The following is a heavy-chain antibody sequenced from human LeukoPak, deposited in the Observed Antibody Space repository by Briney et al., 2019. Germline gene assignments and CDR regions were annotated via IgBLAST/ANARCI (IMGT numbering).Heavy chain of an antibody. CDR1: GYTFTGYF. CDR3: AKDLVVGATTDY. J-gene: IGHJ4*02. Sequence: ASVKVSCKASGYTFTGYFIHWVRQAPGQGLEWMGWINPNSGGTNYAQKFQGRVTMTRDTSISTAYMELSRLRSDDTAVYYCAKDLVVGATTDYWGQGTLVTVSS. V-gene: IGHV1-2*02. CDR2: INPNSGGT. D-gene: IGHD1-26*01.